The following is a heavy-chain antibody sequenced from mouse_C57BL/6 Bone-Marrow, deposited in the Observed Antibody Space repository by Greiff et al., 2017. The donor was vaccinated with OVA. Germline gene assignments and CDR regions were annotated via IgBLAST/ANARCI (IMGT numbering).Heavy chain of an antibody. CDR3: ARSYYGSRYFDV. Sequence: VQLQQSVAELVRPGASVKLSCTASGFNIKNTYMHWVKQRPEQGLEWIGRIDPANGNTKYAPKFQGKATITADKSSSTAYMQLNSLTSEDSAVYFCARSYYGSRYFDVSGTGTTVTVSS. D-gene: IGHD1-1*01. CDR1: GFNIKNTY. J-gene: IGHJ1*03. CDR2: IDPANGNT. V-gene: IGHV14-3*01.